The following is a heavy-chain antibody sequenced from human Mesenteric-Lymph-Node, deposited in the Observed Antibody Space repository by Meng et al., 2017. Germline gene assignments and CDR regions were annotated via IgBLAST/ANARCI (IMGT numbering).Heavy chain of an antibody. V-gene: IGHV4-39*01. Sequence: QVQLQESGTGLVTPSETLSLTCTVSGGSISNSNFCWGWIRQPPGKGLEWIGSIFHSGSTYYNPSLKSRVTVSVDTSKNQFSLKLNSVTTADTAMYYCARPRRWLQSEFDFWGPGTLVTVSS. CDR3: ARPRRWLQSEFDF. J-gene: IGHJ4*02. CDR2: IFHSGST. D-gene: IGHD5-24*01. CDR1: GGSISNSNFC.